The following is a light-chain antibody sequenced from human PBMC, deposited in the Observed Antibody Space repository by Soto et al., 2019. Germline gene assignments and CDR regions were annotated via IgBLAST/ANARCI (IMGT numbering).Light chain of an antibody. Sequence: QSVLKRPPSGSGVPRRGGSISCTRSSSNIGAGYDVHWYQQLPGTAPKLLIYSNSNRPSGVPDRFSGSKSGTSASLAITGLQAEDEPDYDCQSYDSSLSGFYGFGTGTKVTVL. CDR2: SNS. V-gene: IGLV1-40*01. J-gene: IGLJ1*01. CDR1: SSNIGAGYD. CDR3: QSYDSSLSGFYG.